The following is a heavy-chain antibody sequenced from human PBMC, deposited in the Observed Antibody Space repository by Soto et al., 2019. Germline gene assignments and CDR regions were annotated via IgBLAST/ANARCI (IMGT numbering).Heavy chain of an antibody. J-gene: IGHJ3*01. Sequence: QVQLIQSEAEVKKPGSSVRVSCTASGGIFGSHGFSWVRQAPGQRLEWGGGFIPIFRTLTYTEKFQARVRIAADESTNTVYLALSSLTSEDTAVYYCVRDRRIYYSDPHYEFVASDYEVWGQGTMVSVSS. CDR2: FIPIFRTL. V-gene: IGHV1-69*01. D-gene: IGHD3-22*01. CDR1: GGIFGSHG. CDR3: VRDRRIYYSDPHYEFVASDYEV.